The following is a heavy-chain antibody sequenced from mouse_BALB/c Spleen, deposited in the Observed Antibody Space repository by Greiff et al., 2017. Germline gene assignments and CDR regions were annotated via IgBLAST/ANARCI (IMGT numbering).Heavy chain of an antibody. V-gene: IGHV1-15*01. J-gene: IGHJ2*01. D-gene: IGHD2-4*01. CDR3: ARNYDYDFDY. Sequence: VQLQQSGAELVRPGASVTLSCKASGYTFTDYEMHWVKQTPVHGLEWIGAIDPETGGTAYNQKFKGKATLTADKSSSTAYMELRSLASEDSAVYYCARNYDYDFDYWGQGTTLTVSS. CDR2: IDPETGGT. CDR1: GYTFTDYE.